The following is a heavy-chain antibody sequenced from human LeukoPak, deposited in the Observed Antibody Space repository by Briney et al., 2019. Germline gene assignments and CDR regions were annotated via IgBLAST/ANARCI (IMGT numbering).Heavy chain of an antibody. CDR3: ARSILGTITASPFDY. D-gene: IGHD5-12*01. J-gene: IGHJ4*02. V-gene: IGHV1-18*01. CDR1: GYTFSAYG. CDR2: IIGHQANT. Sequence: AGVTDSRKSSGYTFSAYGIAWVRPPPGRGGEWMGWIIGHQANTKYAQNFQGRVTMTTDTSTGTAYMEVRSLRSDDTAIYFCARSILGTITASPFDYWGQGTLVAVSS.